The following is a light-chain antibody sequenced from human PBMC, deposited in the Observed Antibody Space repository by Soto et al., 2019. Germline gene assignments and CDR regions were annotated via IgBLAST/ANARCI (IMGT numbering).Light chain of an antibody. V-gene: IGKV3-20*01. CDR2: GAS. CDR1: KSVSSSY. CDR3: QQYDTSPPMYT. Sequence: VLPQAPVPLTLTAGERATLSCRASKSVSSSYLAWYQQKPGQAPRLLIYGASSRATGIPDRFSGSGSGTDFTLTISRLEPDDVAVYYCQQYDTSPPMYTLGQGTEVDIK. J-gene: IGKJ2*01.